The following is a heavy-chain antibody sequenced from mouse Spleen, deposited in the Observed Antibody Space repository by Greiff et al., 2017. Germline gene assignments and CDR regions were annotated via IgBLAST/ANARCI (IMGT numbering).Heavy chain of an antibody. CDR1: GYAFTNYL. J-gene: IGHJ4*01. Sequence: LVESGAELVRPGTSVKVSCKASGYAFTNYLIEWVKQRPGQGLEWIGVINPGSGGTNYNEKFKGKATLTADKSSSTAYMQLSSLTSDDSAVYFCARDEAMDYWGQGTSVTVSS. V-gene: IGHV1-54*01. CDR3: ARDEAMDY. CDR2: INPGSGGT.